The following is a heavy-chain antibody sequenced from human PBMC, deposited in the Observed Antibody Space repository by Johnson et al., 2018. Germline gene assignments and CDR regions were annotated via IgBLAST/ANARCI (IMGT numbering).Heavy chain of an antibody. J-gene: IGHJ6*02. CDR3: ARDGPDYDFWSGSGYGMDV. CDR2: IKSDGTGT. V-gene: IGHV3-74*01. CDR1: GFSFTYYW. D-gene: IGHD3-3*01. Sequence: VQLQEAGGGLVEHGGSLRLSCAASGFSFTYYWIHWVRHAPGKGLLWVSRIKSDGTGTSNAAPVKGRLPISRDNAKNSLYLKMNSLRDEDTAVYYCARDGPDYDFWSGSGYGMDVWGQGTTVTVSS.